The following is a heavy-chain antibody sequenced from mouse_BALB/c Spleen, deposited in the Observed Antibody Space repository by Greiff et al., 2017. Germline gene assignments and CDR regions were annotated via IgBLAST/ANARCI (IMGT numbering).Heavy chain of an antibody. V-gene: IGHV5-6-5*01. Sequence: EVKVVESGGGLVKPGGSLKLSCAASGFTFSSYAMSWVRQTPEKRLEWVASISSGGSTYYPDSVKGRFTISRDNARNILYLQMSSLRSEDTAMYYCARVLSYDYDEELFAYWGQGTLVTVSA. J-gene: IGHJ3*01. CDR1: GFTFSSYA. CDR2: ISSGGST. CDR3: ARVLSYDYDEELFAY. D-gene: IGHD2-4*01.